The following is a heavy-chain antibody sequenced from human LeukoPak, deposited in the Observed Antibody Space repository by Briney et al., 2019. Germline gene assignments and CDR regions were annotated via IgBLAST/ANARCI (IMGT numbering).Heavy chain of an antibody. J-gene: IGHJ3*02. Sequence: QPGGSLRLSCAASGFTFDDYAMHWVRHAPGKGLQWVSGISWNSGTIVYADSVKGRFTISRDNSKNTLYLQMNSLRAEDTAVYYCARSLYYYDSSGPIPIWGQGTMVTVSS. CDR3: ARSLYYYDSSGPIPI. CDR2: ISWNSGTI. D-gene: IGHD3-22*01. V-gene: IGHV3-9*01. CDR1: GFTFDDYA.